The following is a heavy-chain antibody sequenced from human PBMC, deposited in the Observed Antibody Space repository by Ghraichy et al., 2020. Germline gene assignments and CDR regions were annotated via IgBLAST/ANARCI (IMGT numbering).Heavy chain of an antibody. CDR1: GFTFSSYS. J-gene: IGHJ4*02. Sequence: LSLTCAASGFTFSSYSMNWVRQAPGKGLEWVSSISSSSSYIYYADSVKGRFTISRDNAKNSLYLQMNSLRAEDTAVYYCARRSNYYDSSGYFDYWGQGTLVTVSS. D-gene: IGHD3-22*01. V-gene: IGHV3-21*01. CDR2: ISSSSSYI. CDR3: ARRSNYYDSSGYFDY.